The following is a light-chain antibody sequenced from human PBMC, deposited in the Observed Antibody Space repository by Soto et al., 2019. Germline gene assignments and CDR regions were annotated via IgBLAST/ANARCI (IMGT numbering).Light chain of an antibody. J-gene: IGLJ1*01. CDR1: SSNLGINF. CDR3: ATWDGSLSGGV. Sequence: QSVLTQPPSVSAAPEQKVTISCSGGSSNLGINFVSWYQQFPGGVPKLLIYENNKRPSGIPDRFSGAKSGTSATLDITGLQAGDEADYYCATWDGSLSGGVFGGGTKVTVL. V-gene: IGLV1-51*02. CDR2: ENN.